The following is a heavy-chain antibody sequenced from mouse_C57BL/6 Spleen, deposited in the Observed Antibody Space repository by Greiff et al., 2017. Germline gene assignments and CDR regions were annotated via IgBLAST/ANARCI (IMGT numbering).Heavy chain of an antibody. CDR3: TIRYYCGPHWYFDV. J-gene: IGHJ1*03. V-gene: IGHV14-1*01. CDR1: GFNIKDYY. CDR2: LDPEDGDT. Sequence: EVQLQQSGAELVRPGASVKLSCTASGFNIKDYYMHWVKQRPEQGLEWIGRLDPEDGDTEYAPKFPGKATMTADTSSNTAELQLSSLTSEDTAVYYCTIRYYCGPHWYFDVWGTGTTVTVSS. D-gene: IGHD1-1*01.